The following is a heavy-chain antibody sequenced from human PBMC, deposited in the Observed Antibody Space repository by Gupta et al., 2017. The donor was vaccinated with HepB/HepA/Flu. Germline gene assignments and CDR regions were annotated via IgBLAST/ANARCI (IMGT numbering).Heavy chain of an antibody. Sequence: EVQLLESGGGLTQPGSSLRLSCAVSGFSISGTAMTWVRQAPGKGLEWVSGIGSAIRTHDADSVKGRLTIHRDNAKNVVYLPIKSLRXDXTAVYYXATSFFFWNDLDVWGKGTTVTVSS. V-gene: IGHV3-23*01. J-gene: IGHJ6*04. CDR3: ATSFFFWNDLDV. D-gene: IGHD3-3*01. CDR1: GFSISGTA. CDR2: IGSAIRT.